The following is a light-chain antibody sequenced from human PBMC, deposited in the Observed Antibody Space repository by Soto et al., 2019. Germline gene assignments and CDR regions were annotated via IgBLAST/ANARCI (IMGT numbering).Light chain of an antibody. V-gene: IGLV2-14*01. Sequence: QSVLTQPASVSGSPGQSITISCTGTSSDVGGYNSVSWYLQDPGKAPKLIIYDVTYRPSGVSNRFSGSKSGNTASLTISGLQSEDEADYHCSSFTSSITYVFGTGTKVTVL. CDR2: DVT. CDR3: SSFTSSITYV. CDR1: SSDVGGYNS. J-gene: IGLJ1*01.